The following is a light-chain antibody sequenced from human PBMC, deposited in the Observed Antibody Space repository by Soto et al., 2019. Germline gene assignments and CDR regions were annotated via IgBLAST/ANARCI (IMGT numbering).Light chain of an antibody. CDR2: GAS. CDR1: QSVSSSY. Sequence: EIVLTQSPGTLSVSPGERATLSCRASQSVSSSYLAWYQQKPGQAPRLLIYGASSRATGIPDRFSGSGSGTDFTLTISRLEPEDFAVYYCQQYGSSPFTFGPGTKMDIK. J-gene: IGKJ3*01. CDR3: QQYGSSPFT. V-gene: IGKV3-20*01.